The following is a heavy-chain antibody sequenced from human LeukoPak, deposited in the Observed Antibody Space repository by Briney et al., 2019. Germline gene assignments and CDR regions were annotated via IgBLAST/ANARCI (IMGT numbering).Heavy chain of an antibody. Sequence: PSETLSLTCTVSGGSISSSSYYWGWIRQPPGKGLEWIGSVYYTGASYYNPSLKSRVTISIDTSKNHFSLNLTSVTAADTAVSYCARGAPPQNWGQGALVTVSS. V-gene: IGHV4-39*07. J-gene: IGHJ4*02. CDR2: VYYTGAS. CDR1: GGSISSSSYY. CDR3: ARGAPPQN.